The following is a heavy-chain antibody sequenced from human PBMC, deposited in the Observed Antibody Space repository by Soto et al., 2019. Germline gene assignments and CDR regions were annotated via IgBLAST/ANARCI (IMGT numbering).Heavy chain of an antibody. J-gene: IGHJ4*02. D-gene: IGHD4-17*01. CDR1: GGSFSGYY. Sequence: SETLSLTCAVYGGSFSGYYWSWIRQPPGKGLEWIGEINHSGSTNYNPSLKNRVTISVDTSKNQFPLKLSSVTAADTAVYYCAIRTTTVRENYFDYWGQGTLVTVSS. CDR3: AIRTTTVRENYFDY. V-gene: IGHV4-34*01. CDR2: INHSGST.